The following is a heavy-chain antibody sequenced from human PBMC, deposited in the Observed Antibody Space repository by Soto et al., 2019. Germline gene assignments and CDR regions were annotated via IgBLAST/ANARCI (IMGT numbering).Heavy chain of an antibody. J-gene: IGHJ4*02. D-gene: IGHD2-21*02. CDR2: ISSSSSYI. CDR3: ARNAGYCGGDCPPGY. Sequence: EVQLVESGGGLVKPGGSLRLSCAASGFTFSSYSMNWVRQAPGKGLEWVSSISSSSSYIYYADSVKGRFTISRDNAKNSLYLQMNSLRAEDTAVYYCARNAGYCGGDCPPGYWGQGTLVTVS. V-gene: IGHV3-21*01. CDR1: GFTFSSYS.